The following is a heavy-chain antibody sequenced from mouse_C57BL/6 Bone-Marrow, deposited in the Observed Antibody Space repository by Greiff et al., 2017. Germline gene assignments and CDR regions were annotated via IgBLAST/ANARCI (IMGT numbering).Heavy chain of an antibody. J-gene: IGHJ3*01. D-gene: IGHD2-4*01. CDR2: IYPGSGST. CDR3: ALYDYDDWFAY. Sequence: QVHVKQPGAELVKPGASVKMSCKASGYTFTSYWITWVKQRPGQGLEWIGDIYPGSGSTNYNEKFKSKATLTVDTSSSTAYMQLSSLTSEDSAVYYCALYDYDDWFAYWGQGTLVTVSA. V-gene: IGHV1-55*01. CDR1: GYTFTSYW.